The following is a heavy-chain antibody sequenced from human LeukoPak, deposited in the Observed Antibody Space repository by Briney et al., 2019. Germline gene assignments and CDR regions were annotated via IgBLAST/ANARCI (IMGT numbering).Heavy chain of an antibody. CDR3: ARHWGLGIAFDI. D-gene: IGHD3-16*01. Sequence: PSETLSLTCTVSGGSISSYYWSWIRQPPGKGLEGIGYIYYSGSTNYNPSLKSRVTISVDTSKNQFSLKLSSVTAADTAVYYCARHWGLGIAFDIWGQGTMVTVSS. CDR2: IYYSGST. J-gene: IGHJ3*02. CDR1: GGSISSYY. V-gene: IGHV4-59*08.